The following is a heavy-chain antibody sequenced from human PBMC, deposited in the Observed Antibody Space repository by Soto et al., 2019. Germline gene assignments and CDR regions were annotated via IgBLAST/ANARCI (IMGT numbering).Heavy chain of an antibody. CDR3: ARARVVVRGVVYYYYMDV. CDR2: IYYSGST. Sequence: SETLSLTCTVSGGSISSYYWSWIRQPPGKGLEWIGYIYYSGSTNYNPSLKSRVTISVDTSKNQFSLKLSSVTAADTAVYYCARARVVVRGVVYYYYMDVWGKGTTVTVSS. CDR1: GGSISSYY. V-gene: IGHV4-59*01. D-gene: IGHD3-10*01. J-gene: IGHJ6*03.